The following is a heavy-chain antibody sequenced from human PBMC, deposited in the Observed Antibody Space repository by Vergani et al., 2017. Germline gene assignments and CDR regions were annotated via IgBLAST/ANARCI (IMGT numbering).Heavy chain of an antibody. CDR3: ARDRPIFGDGMDV. J-gene: IGHJ6*02. D-gene: IGHD3-3*01. CDR2: IYYSGST. Sequence: QVQLQESGPGLVKPSQTLSLTCTVSGGSISSGGYHWSWIRQHPGKGLEWIGYIYYSGSTNYNPSLKSRVTISVDTSKNQFSLKLSSVTAADTAVYYCARDRPIFGDGMDVWGQGTTVTVSS. CDR1: GGSISSGGYH. V-gene: IGHV4-61*08.